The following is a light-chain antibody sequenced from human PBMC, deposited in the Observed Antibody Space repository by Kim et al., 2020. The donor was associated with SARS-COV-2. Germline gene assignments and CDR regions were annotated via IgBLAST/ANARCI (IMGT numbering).Light chain of an antibody. CDR2: GAS. Sequence: EIVMTQSPATLSVSPGERATLSCRASQSVNSNLAWYQHKPGQAPRLLIYGASTRATGIPARFSGSGSGTEFTLTISSLQSEDFALYSCLQYNHWYTFGQGTKLEI. CDR3: LQYNHWYT. CDR1: QSVNSN. V-gene: IGKV3-15*01. J-gene: IGKJ2*01.